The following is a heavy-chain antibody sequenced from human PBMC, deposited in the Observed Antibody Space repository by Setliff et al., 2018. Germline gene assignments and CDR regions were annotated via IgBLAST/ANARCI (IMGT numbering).Heavy chain of an antibody. J-gene: IGHJ6*04. CDR1: GVSLTSSHFY. D-gene: IGHD2-2*03. Sequence: SETLSLTCSVPGVSLTSSHFYWSWIRQRPGKGLEWIGKIDYRGSTRYNPSLETRVSMSVDTSKNQFSLRLTSVTDADTAVYYCAMDQGVVWGKGTTVTVSS. CDR2: IDYRGST. CDR3: AMDQGVV. V-gene: IGHV4-31*03.